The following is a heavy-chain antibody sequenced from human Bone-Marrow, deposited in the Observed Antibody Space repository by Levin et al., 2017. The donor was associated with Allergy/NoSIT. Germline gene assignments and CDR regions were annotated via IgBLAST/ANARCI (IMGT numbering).Heavy chain of an antibody. V-gene: IGHV3-23*01. J-gene: IGHJ4*02. Sequence: PGGSLRLSCAASGFTFNNYAMSWVRQAPGKGLEWVSAITNSGRTYYADSVKGRFTVSRDNSKNTLYLQMNSLRADDTAVYDCAKEMTTVVPVFDYWGQGTLVTVSS. CDR1: GFTFNNYA. D-gene: IGHD4-23*01. CDR2: ITNSGRT. CDR3: AKEMTTVVPVFDY.